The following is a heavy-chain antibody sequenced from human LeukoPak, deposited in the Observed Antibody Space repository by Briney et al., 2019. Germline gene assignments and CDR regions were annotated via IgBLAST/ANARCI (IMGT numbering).Heavy chain of an antibody. CDR1: GFTFDDYT. J-gene: IGHJ4*02. D-gene: IGHD6-13*01. V-gene: IGHV3-43*01. CDR2: ITWDGGST. CDR3: ARGTGYSSSWTSGLDY. Sequence: GGSLRLSCAASGFTFDDYTMHWVRQAPGKGLEWVSLITWDGGSTYYADSVKGRFSISRDNAKNSLYLQMNSLRAEDTAVYYCARGTGYSSSWTSGLDYWGQGTLVTVSS.